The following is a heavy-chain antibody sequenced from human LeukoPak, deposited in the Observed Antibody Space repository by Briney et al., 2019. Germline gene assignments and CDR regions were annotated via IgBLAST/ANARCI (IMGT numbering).Heavy chain of an antibody. J-gene: IGHJ4*02. CDR1: GFTFSSYS. CDR2: ISSSSIYI. D-gene: IGHD6-19*01. CDR3: ARGSGWYPDY. Sequence: GGSLRLSCAASGFTFSSYSMNWVRQAPGKGLEWVSSISSSSIYIYYADSVQGRFTISRDNAKNSLYLQMNSLRAEDTAVYYCARGSGWYPDYWGQGTLVTVSS. V-gene: IGHV3-21*01.